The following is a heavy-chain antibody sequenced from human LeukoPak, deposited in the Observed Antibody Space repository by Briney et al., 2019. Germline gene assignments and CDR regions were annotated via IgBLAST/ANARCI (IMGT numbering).Heavy chain of an antibody. D-gene: IGHD6-13*01. V-gene: IGHV4-4*07. CDR1: GDSMSDYF. CDR3: ARLTSSWYQDWYFDL. CDR2: IYTSGSI. Sequence: AETLSLTCTVSGDSMSDYFWTWIRQPPGKGLEWIGRIYTSGSINYNPSLKSRVTMSVDTSKKQFSLKLSSVTAADTAVYYCARLTSSWYQDWYFDLWGRGTLVTVSS. J-gene: IGHJ2*01.